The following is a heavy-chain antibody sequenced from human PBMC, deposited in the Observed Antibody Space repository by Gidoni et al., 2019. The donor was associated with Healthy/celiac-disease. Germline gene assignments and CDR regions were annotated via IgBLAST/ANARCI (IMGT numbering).Heavy chain of an antibody. CDR3: AKDRPSGSYSVY. CDR1: GFTFSSYA. CDR2: ISGSGGST. Sequence: EVQLLESGGGLVQPGGCMRLACAASGFTFSSYAMSWVRQAPGKGLGWVSAISGSGGSTHYADSVKGRFTISRDNSKNTRYLQMNSLRAEDTAVYYCAKDRPSGSYSVYWGQGTLVTVSS. D-gene: IGHD1-26*01. J-gene: IGHJ4*02. V-gene: IGHV3-23*01.